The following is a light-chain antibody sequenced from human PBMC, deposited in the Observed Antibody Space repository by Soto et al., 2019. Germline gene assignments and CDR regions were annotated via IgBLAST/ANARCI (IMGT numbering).Light chain of an antibody. Sequence: EIVLTQSPGTLSLSPGERATLSCRASQSVSSDSLAWYQQKPGQAPRLLIYGASSRATDIPDRFSGRESGTDFTLTVSSLEPEYFAVYYCQQYGSSPQTFGQGTKVEIK. V-gene: IGKV3-20*01. CDR2: GAS. CDR1: QSVSSDS. J-gene: IGKJ1*01. CDR3: QQYGSSPQT.